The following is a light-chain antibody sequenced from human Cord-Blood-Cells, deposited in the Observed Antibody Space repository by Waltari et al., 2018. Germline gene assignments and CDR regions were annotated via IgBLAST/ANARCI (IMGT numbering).Light chain of an antibody. CDR2: EVS. J-gene: IGLJ1*01. CDR3: SSYTSSSTYV. V-gene: IGLV2-14*01. CDR1: SSDVGGYNY. Sequence: QSALTQPASVSGSPGQSITISCTGTSSDVGGYNYVSWYQQHPGKAPKLMIYEVSNRPSGVSKRFAGSQSGNTASLTISGRQAEDEADYYCSSYTSSSTYVFGTGTKVTVL.